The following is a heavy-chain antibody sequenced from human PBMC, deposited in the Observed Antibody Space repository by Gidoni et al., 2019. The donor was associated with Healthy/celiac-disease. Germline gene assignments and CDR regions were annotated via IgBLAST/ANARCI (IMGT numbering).Heavy chain of an antibody. CDR3: ARDRDMVRGVIRGGYFPDY. V-gene: IGHV1-2*02. CDR1: GYTFTGYY. CDR2: INPNSGGT. Sequence: QVQLVQSGAEVKKPGASVKVSCKASGYTFTGYYMHWVRQAPGQGLEWMGWINPNSGGTNYAQKFQGRVTMTRDTSISTAYMELSRLRSDDTAVYYCARDRDMVRGVIRGGYFPDYWGQGTLVTVSS. D-gene: IGHD3-10*01. J-gene: IGHJ4*02.